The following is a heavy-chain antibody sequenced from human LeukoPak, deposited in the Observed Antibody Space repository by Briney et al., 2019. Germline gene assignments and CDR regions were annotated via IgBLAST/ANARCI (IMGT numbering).Heavy chain of an antibody. CDR3: ARATSSSWYSG. J-gene: IGHJ4*02. Sequence: GGSLRLSCAASGFTFSSYSMNWVRQAPGKGLEWVSSISSSSSYICYADSVKGRFTISRDNAKNSLYLQMNSLRAEDTAVYYCARATSSSWYSGWGQGTLVTVSS. CDR2: ISSSSSYI. V-gene: IGHV3-21*01. CDR1: GFTFSSYS. D-gene: IGHD6-13*01.